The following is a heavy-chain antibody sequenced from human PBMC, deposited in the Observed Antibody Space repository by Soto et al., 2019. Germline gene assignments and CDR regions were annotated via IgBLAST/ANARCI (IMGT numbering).Heavy chain of an antibody. D-gene: IGHD3-10*01. V-gene: IGHV1-3*01. CDR3: ARDFPFITMVLEY. J-gene: IGHJ4*02. CDR1: GYTFTGYA. Sequence: ASVKVSCKASGYTFTGYAMHWVRQAPGQRLEWMGWINAGNGNTKYSQKFQGRVTITRDTSTSTVYMELSSLRSEDTAVYYCARDFPFITMVLEYWCQGPVVTVLS. CDR2: INAGNGNT.